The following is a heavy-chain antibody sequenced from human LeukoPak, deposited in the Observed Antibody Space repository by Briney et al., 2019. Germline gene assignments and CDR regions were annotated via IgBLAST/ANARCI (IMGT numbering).Heavy chain of an antibody. J-gene: IGHJ2*01. V-gene: IGHV4-59*01. CDR2: IYYSGST. Sequence: SETLSLTCTVSGGSISSYYWSWIRQPPGKGLEWIAYIYYSGSTNYNPSLKSRVTISVDTSKNQFSLKLSSVTAADTAVYYCARARYYYDSSGYPYWYFDLWGRGTLVTVSS. CDR1: GGSISSYY. CDR3: ARARYYYDSSGYPYWYFDL. D-gene: IGHD3-22*01.